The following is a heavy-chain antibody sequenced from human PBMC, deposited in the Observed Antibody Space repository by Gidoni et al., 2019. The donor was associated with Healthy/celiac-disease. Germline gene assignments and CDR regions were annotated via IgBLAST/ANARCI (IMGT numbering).Heavy chain of an antibody. J-gene: IGHJ4*02. Sequence: QVQLQESGPGLVKPSETLSLTCTVSGGSISSYYWSWIRQPPGKGLEWIGYIYYSGSTNYNPSLKSRVTISVDTSKNQFSLKLSSVTAADTAVYYCASWGQWLGALDYWGQGTLVTVSS. CDR3: ASWGQWLGALDY. V-gene: IGHV4-59*01. D-gene: IGHD6-19*01. CDR1: GGSISSYY. CDR2: IYYSGST.